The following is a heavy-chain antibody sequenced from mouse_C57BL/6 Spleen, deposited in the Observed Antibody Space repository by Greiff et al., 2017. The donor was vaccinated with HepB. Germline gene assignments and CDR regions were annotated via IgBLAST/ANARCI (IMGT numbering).Heavy chain of an antibody. CDR1: GFTFSSYG. J-gene: IGHJ3*01. V-gene: IGHV5-6*02. CDR3: ARQDYYGSSYLDFFAY. Sequence: EVKLVESGGDLVKPGGSLKLSCAASGFTFSSYGMSWVRQTPDKRLEWVATISSGGSYTYYPDSVKGRFTISRDNAKNTLYLQMSSLKSEDTAMYYCARQDYYGSSYLDFFAYWGQGTLVTVSA. D-gene: IGHD1-1*01. CDR2: ISSGGSYT.